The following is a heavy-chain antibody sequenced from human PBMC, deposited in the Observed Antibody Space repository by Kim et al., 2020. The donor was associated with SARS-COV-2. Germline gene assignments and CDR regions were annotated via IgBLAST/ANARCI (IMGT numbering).Heavy chain of an antibody. Sequence: ETLSLTCTVSGGSIRSSTHYWGWIRQPPGKGLEWIGSISYSGTTYYNPSLQSRVTISVDTSKNQFSLKVNSVTAADTAVYYCARHEDLDYYGLDVWGQGTTVTVSS. J-gene: IGHJ6*01. CDR1: GGSIRSSTHY. D-gene: IGHD2-15*01. V-gene: IGHV4-39*01. CDR2: ISYSGTT. CDR3: ARHEDLDYYGLDV.